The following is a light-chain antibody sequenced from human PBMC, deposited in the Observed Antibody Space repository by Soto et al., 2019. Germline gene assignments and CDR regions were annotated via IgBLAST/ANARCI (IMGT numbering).Light chain of an antibody. Sequence: QLVLTQSPSASASLGASVKLTCTLSSGHSSYAIAWHQQQPEKGPRYLMKLNSDGSHSKGDGIPDRFSGSSSGAERYLTIPSLQSEDEAEYYLKALGTCIPLVFGRGTKLTVL. V-gene: IGLV4-69*01. CDR3: KALGTCIPLV. CDR2: LNSDGSH. CDR1: SGHSSYA. J-gene: IGLJ3*02.